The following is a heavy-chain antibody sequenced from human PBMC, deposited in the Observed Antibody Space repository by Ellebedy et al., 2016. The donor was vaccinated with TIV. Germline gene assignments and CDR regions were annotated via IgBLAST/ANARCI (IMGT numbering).Heavy chain of an antibody. J-gene: IGHJ3*01. CDR3: ASDGSYGDFASLAHALTF. D-gene: IGHD4-17*01. CDR2: IRQDGSDK. V-gene: IGHV3-7*01. Sequence: GGSLRLSCAASGFSFSSYWMSWVRQAPGKGLEWVANIRQDGSDKYYVDSVKGRFTISRDNAKNSLYLQMNSLRAEDTAVYYCASDGSYGDFASLAHALTFWGQGTMVTVSS. CDR1: GFSFSSYW.